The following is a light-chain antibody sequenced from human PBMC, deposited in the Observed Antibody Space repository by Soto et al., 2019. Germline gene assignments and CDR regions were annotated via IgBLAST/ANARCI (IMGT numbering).Light chain of an antibody. CDR3: QQYDNLPLT. V-gene: IGKV1-33*01. CDR1: QDISNY. CDR2: DAS. Sequence: DIQMTQSPSSLSASLGDRVTITCQAGQDISNYLNWYQQKPGKAPKLLIYDASNLETGVPSRFSGSGSGTDFTFTISSLQPEDIATYYCQQYDNLPLTFGGGTKVDIK. J-gene: IGKJ4*01.